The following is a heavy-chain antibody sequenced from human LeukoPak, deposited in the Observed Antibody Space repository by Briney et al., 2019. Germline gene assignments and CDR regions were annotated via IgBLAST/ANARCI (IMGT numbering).Heavy chain of an antibody. CDR2: ISGYNGNT. D-gene: IGHD5-24*01. CDR1: GYTFSSYG. V-gene: IGHV1-18*01. J-gene: IGHJ3*02. Sequence: ASVKVSCKASGYTFSSYGISWVRQAPGQGLEWMGWISGYNGNTNYAQSLQGRVTMTTGTSTSTAYMELRSLRSDDTAMYYCARDQGDGYNWGTFDIWGQGTMVTVSS. CDR3: ARDQGDGYNWGTFDI.